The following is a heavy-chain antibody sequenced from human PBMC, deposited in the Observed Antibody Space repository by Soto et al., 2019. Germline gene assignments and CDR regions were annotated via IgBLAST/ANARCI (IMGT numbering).Heavy chain of an antibody. Sequence: VGSLRLSGSDSGFTFSSYWMSWVRQAPGKWLEWVANIKQDGSEKYYVDSVKGRFTISRDNAKNSLYLQMNSLRADDTAVYYCARVYPITTDIAVAGPFDPWGQGTLVTVSS. D-gene: IGHD6-19*01. CDR2: IKQDGSEK. CDR1: GFTFSSYW. CDR3: ARVYPITTDIAVAGPFDP. V-gene: IGHV3-7*01. J-gene: IGHJ5*02.